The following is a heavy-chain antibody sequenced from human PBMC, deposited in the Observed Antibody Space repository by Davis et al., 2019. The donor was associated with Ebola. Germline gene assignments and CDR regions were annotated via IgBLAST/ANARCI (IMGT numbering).Heavy chain of an antibody. CDR1: GFNFRTYA. V-gene: IGHV3-30-3*01. Sequence: PGGSLRLSCVASGFNFRTYAIHWVRQAPGKGLKWVAVISHDGINKYYADSVKGRFTVSRDNSKNTVYLEMNGLRPEDTAQYYCARSTWMGATPLDYRGQGTLLTVSS. J-gene: IGHJ4*02. CDR2: ISHDGINK. D-gene: IGHD1-26*01. CDR3: ARSTWMGATPLDY.